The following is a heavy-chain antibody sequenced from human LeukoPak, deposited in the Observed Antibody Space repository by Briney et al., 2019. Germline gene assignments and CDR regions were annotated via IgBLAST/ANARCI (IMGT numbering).Heavy chain of an antibody. CDR2: IYYSGST. V-gene: IGHV4-39*01. CDR1: GGSISSSSYY. D-gene: IGHD6-13*01. Sequence: PSEALSLTCTVSGGSISSSSYYWGWIRQPPGKGLECIGSIYYSGSTYYNPSLKSRVTISVDTSKNQFSLKLSSVAAADTAVYYCASKGATYSSSWYYFDYWGQGTLVTVSS. J-gene: IGHJ4*02. CDR3: ASKGATYSSSWYYFDY.